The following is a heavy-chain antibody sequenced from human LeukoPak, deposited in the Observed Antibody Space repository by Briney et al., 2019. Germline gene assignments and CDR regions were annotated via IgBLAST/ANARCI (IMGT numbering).Heavy chain of an antibody. CDR1: GGSISSGSYY. CDR3: ARFLDWYFDL. Sequence: PSQTLSLTCTVSGGSISSGSYYWSRIRQPAGKGLEWIGRIYTSGSTNYNASLKSRVTISVDTSKNQFSLKLSSVTAADTAVYYCARFLDWYFDLWGRGTLVTVSS. V-gene: IGHV4-61*02. J-gene: IGHJ2*01. CDR2: IYTSGST.